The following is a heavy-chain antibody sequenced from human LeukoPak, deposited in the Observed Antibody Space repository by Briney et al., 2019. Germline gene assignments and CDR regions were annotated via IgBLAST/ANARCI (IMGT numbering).Heavy chain of an antibody. CDR2: INHSGST. J-gene: IGHJ4*02. CDR1: GGSFSGYY. Sequence: SETLSLTCAVYGGSFSGYYCSWIRQPPGKGLEWIGEINHSGSTNYNPSLKSRVTISVDTSKNQFSLKLSSVTAADTAVYYCARYLYSYGCDYWGQGTLVTVSS. D-gene: IGHD5-18*01. CDR3: ARYLYSYGCDY. V-gene: IGHV4-34*01.